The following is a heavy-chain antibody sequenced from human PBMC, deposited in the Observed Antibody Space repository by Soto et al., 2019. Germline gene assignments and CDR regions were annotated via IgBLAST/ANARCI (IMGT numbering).Heavy chain of an antibody. Sequence: ESLKISCKGSGYSFTSYWIGWVRQMPGKGMKWMGIIYPGNSDTRYSPSFQGQVTISADKSFSTAYLQWSSLKASDTAMYYCARTAAAGKYYYGVDVWGQGTTVTVSS. CDR3: ARTAAAGKYYYGVDV. D-gene: IGHD6-13*01. CDR1: GYSFTSYW. CDR2: IYPGNSDT. J-gene: IGHJ6*02. V-gene: IGHV5-51*01.